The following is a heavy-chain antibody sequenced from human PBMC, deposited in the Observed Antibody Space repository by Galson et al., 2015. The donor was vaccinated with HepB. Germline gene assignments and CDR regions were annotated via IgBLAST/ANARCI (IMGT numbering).Heavy chain of an antibody. J-gene: IGHJ4*02. CDR3: ARRDYFDY. CDR1: GFTFSTYA. V-gene: IGHV3-30-3*01. Sequence: SLRLSCAASGFTFSTYAMHWVRQAPGKGLEWVAIISYDGSNKYYADSVKGRFTISRDNSKNTLYLQMNSLRPEDTAVYYCARRDYFDYWGQGTLVTVSS. CDR2: ISYDGSNK.